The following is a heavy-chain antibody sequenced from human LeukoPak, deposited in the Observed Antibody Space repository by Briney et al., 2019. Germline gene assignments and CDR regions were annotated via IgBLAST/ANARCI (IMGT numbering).Heavy chain of an antibody. CDR3: ARPGQWPFDY. J-gene: IGHJ4*02. CDR1: GGSISSYY. CDR2: IYYRGST. V-gene: IGHV4-59*01. Sequence: SETLSLTCTVSGGSISSYYWSWIRPPPGKGMDRIGYIYYRGSTNYNPSLTSRVTISVDTPKHQFSLKLSSVTAADTAVNYCARPGQWPFDYWGQGTLVTVSS. D-gene: IGHD6-19*01.